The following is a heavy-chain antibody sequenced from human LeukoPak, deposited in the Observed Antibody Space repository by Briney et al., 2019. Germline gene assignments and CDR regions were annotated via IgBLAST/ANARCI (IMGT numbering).Heavy chain of an antibody. J-gene: IGHJ3*02. CDR1: GYSFTSYW. CDR3: ARQYCSSTSCYPGDAFDI. V-gene: IGHV5-51*01. Sequence: GESLKISCKGSGYSFTSYWIGWVRQMPGKGLEWMGIIYPGDSDTRYSPSFQGQVTISADKSISTAYLQWSSLKASDTAMYYCARQYCSSTSCYPGDAFDIWGQGTMVTVSS. D-gene: IGHD2-2*01. CDR2: IYPGDSDT.